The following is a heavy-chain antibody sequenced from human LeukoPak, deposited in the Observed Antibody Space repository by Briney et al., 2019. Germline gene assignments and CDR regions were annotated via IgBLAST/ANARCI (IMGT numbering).Heavy chain of an antibody. J-gene: IGHJ5*02. D-gene: IGHD3-10*01. Sequence: SETLSLTCTVSGGSINSDTYYWTWLRQPAGKGLEWIGRVYTTGGPSYNPSLKSRVTISIDTSKNQFSLKLSSVSAADTAVYYSARDRGITPARGVPSWFDPWGQGTLVTVSS. CDR1: GGSINSDTYY. V-gene: IGHV4-61*02. CDR3: ARDRGITPARGVPSWFDP. CDR2: VYTTGGP.